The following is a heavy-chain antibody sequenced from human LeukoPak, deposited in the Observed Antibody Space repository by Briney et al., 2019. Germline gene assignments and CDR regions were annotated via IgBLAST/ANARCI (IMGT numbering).Heavy chain of an antibody. CDR2: IYHSGST. D-gene: IGHD3-3*01. V-gene: IGHV4-39*07. Sequence: SETLSLTCTVSGGSISSSSYYWGWIRQPPGKGLEWIGEIYHSGSTNYNPSLKSRVTISVDKSKNQFSLKLSSVTAADTAVYYCARVDLYYDFWSSYYVRDAFDIWGQGTMVTVSS. CDR1: GGSISSSSYY. J-gene: IGHJ3*02. CDR3: ARVDLYYDFWSSYYVRDAFDI.